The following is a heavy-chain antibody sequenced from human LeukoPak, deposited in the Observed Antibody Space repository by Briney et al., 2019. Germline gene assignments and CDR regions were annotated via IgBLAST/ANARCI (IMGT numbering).Heavy chain of an antibody. Sequence: GRSLRLSCAASGFTFSSYAMHWVRQAPGKGLEWVAVISYDGSNKYYADSVKGRFTISRDNSKNTLYLQMNSLRAEDTAVYYCAKDGVLRFLGGQGTLVTVSS. CDR2: ISYDGSNK. CDR1: GFTFSSYA. V-gene: IGHV3-30-3*01. CDR3: AKDGVLRFL. D-gene: IGHD3-3*01. J-gene: IGHJ4*02.